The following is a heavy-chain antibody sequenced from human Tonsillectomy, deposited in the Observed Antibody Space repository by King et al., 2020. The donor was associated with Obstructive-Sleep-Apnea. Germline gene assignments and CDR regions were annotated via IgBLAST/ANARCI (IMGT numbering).Heavy chain of an antibody. V-gene: IGHV4-59*01. CDR1: GGSIDNYY. D-gene: IGHD2/OR15-2a*01. J-gene: IGHJ4*02. CDR2: IYFSGST. Sequence: VQLQESGPGLVTPSETLSLTCSFSGGSIDNYYWNWLRQPPGKGLEWLGYIYFSGSTEYNPSLKSRVSISIDPSEKRFSLKLASVTAADTAVYYCASSPFIYVTVYFDSWGQGTLVTVSS. CDR3: ASSPFIYVTVYFDS.